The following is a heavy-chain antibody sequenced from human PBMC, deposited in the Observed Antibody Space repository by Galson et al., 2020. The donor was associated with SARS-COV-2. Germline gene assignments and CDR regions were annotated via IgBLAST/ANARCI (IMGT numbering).Heavy chain of an antibody. CDR2: ISGSGGTI. V-gene: IGHV3-11*01. Sequence: GSLRIYCAASGFTFSDYYMSWIRQAPGKGLEWVSYISGSGGTIYYADSVKGRFTISRDNAKNSLYLQMKSLRAEDTAVYYCAVLLSTTGTTGIDYWGQGTLVTVSS. CDR1: GFTFSDYY. D-gene: IGHD1-1*01. CDR3: AVLLSTTGTTGIDY. J-gene: IGHJ4*02.